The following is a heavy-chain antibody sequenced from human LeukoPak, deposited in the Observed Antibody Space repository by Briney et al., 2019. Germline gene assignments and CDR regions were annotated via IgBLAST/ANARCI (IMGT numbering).Heavy chain of an antibody. D-gene: IGHD3-16*01. CDR2: ISDVVAHT. J-gene: IGHJ5*02. Sequence: GGSLRLSCAASGFIFRNFGMSWIRQAPGKGLEWVSHISDVVAHTWYADSVKGRFIISRDNSNNRVFLQMDSLRPEDTALYYCAKDNYGGVYASWGQGTLVTVSS. V-gene: IGHV3-23*01. CDR1: GFIFRNFG. CDR3: AKDNYGGVYAS.